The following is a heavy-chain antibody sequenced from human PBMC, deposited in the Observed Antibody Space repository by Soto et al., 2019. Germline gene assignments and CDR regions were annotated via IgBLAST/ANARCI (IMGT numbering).Heavy chain of an antibody. J-gene: IGHJ6*02. CDR2: ISAYNGNT. CDR3: ARGGKYCTAGVCSFSGMDV. Sequence: QVQLVQSGAEVKKPGASVKVSCKASGYTFISYGISWVRQAPGQGLEWMGWISAYNGNTNYAQKFQGRVTMTTDTSTSTAYMELRSLRSDDTAVYYCARGGKYCTAGVCSFSGMDVWGQGTTVTVSS. V-gene: IGHV1-18*01. D-gene: IGHD2-8*02. CDR1: GYTFISYG.